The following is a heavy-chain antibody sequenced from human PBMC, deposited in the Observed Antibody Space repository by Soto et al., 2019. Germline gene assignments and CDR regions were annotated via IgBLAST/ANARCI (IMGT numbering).Heavy chain of an antibody. V-gene: IGHV1-69*12. D-gene: IGHD1-20*01. CDR3: TRGLSGTIYWCDP. Sequence: QVQLVQSGAEVKKPGSSVKVSCKASGGTFSSYAISWVRQAPGQGLEWMGGIIPIFGTANYAQKFQGRVTITADESTSTAYMWLVGRVSVGTAVYCGTRGLSGTIYWCDPWGQGTLVTVSS. CDR2: IIPIFGTA. CDR1: GGTFSSYA. J-gene: IGHJ5*02.